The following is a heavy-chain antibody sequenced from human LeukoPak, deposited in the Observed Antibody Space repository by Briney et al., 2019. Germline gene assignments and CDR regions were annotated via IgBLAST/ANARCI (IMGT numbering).Heavy chain of an antibody. V-gene: IGHV4-39*01. J-gene: IGHJ4*02. CDR1: GGSISSSSYS. D-gene: IGHD6-19*01. Sequence: SETLSLTCTVSGGSISSSSYSWGWIRQPPGKGLEWIGSIYYSGSTYYNPSLKSRVTISVDTSKNQFSLKLSSVTAADTAVYYCARLYSSGWILDYWGQGTLVTVSS. CDR3: ARLYSSGWILDY. CDR2: IYYSGST.